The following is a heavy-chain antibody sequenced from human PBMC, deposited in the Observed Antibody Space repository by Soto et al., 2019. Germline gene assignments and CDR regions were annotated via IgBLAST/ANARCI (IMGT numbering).Heavy chain of an antibody. J-gene: IGHJ6*03. CDR3: ARLSEESSSSNYYYFYMDV. CDR1: GYTFTRYD. V-gene: IGHV1-8*01. D-gene: IGHD6-6*01. Sequence: QVQLVQSGSEGKEPGASMKISCQASGYTFTRYDITWVRQATGQVLEWMGWMNTQTGNTAYAEKFQGRVTMTRSTSINTAYMELSGLRSEDTAVYYCARLSEESSSSNYYYFYMDVWGKGSTVTVSS. CDR2: MNTQTGNT.